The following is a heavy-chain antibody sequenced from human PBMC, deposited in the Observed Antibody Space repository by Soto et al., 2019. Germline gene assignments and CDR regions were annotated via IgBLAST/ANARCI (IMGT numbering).Heavy chain of an antibody. CDR2: IYYSGST. J-gene: IGHJ4*02. D-gene: IGHD6-13*01. V-gene: IGHV4-31*03. CDR1: GGSISSGGYY. CDR3: ARLGPAAGPSGFDY. Sequence: SETLSLTCTVSGGSISSGGYYWSWIRQHPGKGLEWIGYIYYSGSTYYNPSLKSRVTISVDTSKNQFSLKLSSVTAADTAVYYCARLGPAAGPSGFDYWGQGTLVTVSS.